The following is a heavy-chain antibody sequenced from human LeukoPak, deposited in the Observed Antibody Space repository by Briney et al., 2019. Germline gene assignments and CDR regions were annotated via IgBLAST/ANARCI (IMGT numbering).Heavy chain of an antibody. V-gene: IGHV3-30*03. CDR3: ASPSGGSNTFGY. CDR2: ISYDGSNK. Sequence: GGSLRLSCAASGFTFSSYGMHWVRQAPGKGLEWVAVISYDGSNKYYADSVKGRFTISRDNSKNTLYLQMNSLRAEDTAVYYCASPSGGSNTFGYWGQGTLVTVSS. J-gene: IGHJ4*02. D-gene: IGHD5-24*01. CDR1: GFTFSSYG.